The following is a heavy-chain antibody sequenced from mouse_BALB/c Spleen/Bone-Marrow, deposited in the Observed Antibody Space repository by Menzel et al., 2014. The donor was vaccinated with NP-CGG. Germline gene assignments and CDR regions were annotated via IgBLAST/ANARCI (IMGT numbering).Heavy chain of an antibody. J-gene: IGHJ3*01. Sequence: VKLVESGPGLVAPSQSLSITCTVSGFSLTNYCVHWVRQPPGKGLEWLGAIWAGGSTNYKSALMSRLSISRDNSNSQVFLKMNRLQTDDTAMYYCARDGATATLAYWGQGTLVTVSA. CDR1: GFSLTNYC. CDR2: IWAGGST. V-gene: IGHV2-9*02. D-gene: IGHD1-2*01. CDR3: ARDGATATLAY.